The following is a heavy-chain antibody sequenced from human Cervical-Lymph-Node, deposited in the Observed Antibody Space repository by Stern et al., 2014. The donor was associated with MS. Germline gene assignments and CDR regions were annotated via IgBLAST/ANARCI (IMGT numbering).Heavy chain of an antibody. CDR1: GGSITNRDY. J-gene: IGHJ2*01. V-gene: IGHV4-39*02. Sequence: QVQLQESGPRLVKPSETLSLTCTVSGGSITNRDYWGWIRQSPGKGLEWIGSVYYSGITYYRPSLKSRATLSIDPSRNQFFLWFNFVTATDTAVYFCARGVTAVTNYVPNWCFDLWGRGTLVTVSS. CDR2: VYYSGIT. D-gene: IGHD4-11*01. CDR3: ARGVTAVTNYVPNWCFDL.